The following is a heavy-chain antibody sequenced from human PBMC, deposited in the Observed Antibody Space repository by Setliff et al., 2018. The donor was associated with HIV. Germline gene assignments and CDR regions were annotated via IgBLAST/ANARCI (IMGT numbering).Heavy chain of an antibody. CDR2: IYYSGST. J-gene: IGHJ3*02. D-gene: IGHD5-18*01. CDR3: ARILRGYSYGYIEIAFDI. CDR1: GASISSYY. V-gene: IGHV4-59*01. Sequence: SETLSLTCTVSGASISSYYWSWIRQTPGKGLELIGYIYYSGSTNYNPSLKSRVTISVDTSKSQFSLKLTSVTAVDTAVYYCARILRGYSYGYIEIAFDIWGQGTMVTVSS.